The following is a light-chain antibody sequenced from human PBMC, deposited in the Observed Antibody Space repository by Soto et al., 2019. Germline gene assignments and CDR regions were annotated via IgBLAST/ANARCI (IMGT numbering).Light chain of an antibody. CDR1: QDISNS. CDR3: QHYDNLPRYT. V-gene: IGKV1-33*01. J-gene: IGKJ2*01. Sequence: DIQMTQSPSSLSTSVGERVTITCQASQDISNSLNWYQQKPGKAPNLLIYEPSKLQTGVPSRFSGGGSGTHFTFTISNLQPEDIATYYCQHYDNLPRYTFGLGTKLEIK. CDR2: EPS.